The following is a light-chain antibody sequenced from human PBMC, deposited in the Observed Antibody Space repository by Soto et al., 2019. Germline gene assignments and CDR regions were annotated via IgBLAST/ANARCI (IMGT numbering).Light chain of an antibody. CDR2: EVN. CDR3: SSYTTSSTWV. CDR1: SSDVGGYNY. J-gene: IGLJ3*02. Sequence: QSVLTQPASVSGSPGQSITISCTGTSSDVGGYNYVSWYQQHPGKAPKLMTYEVNNRPSGVSNRFSGSKSGNTASLTISGLQAEDEADYYCSSYTTSSTWVFGGGTQLTVL. V-gene: IGLV2-14*01.